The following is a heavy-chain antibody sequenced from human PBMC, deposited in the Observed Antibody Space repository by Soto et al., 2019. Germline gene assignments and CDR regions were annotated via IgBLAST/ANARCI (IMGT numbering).Heavy chain of an antibody. CDR2: IYYSGIT. CDR1: GGSVGSSSYY. J-gene: IGHJ4*02. Sequence: KPSETLSLTCTVSGGSVGSSSYYWGWIRQPPGKGLEWIGSIYYSGITYSNPSLKSRVTISVDTSKNQFSLRLNSVTAADTAVYYCARHQGSYYKDHFGYWGQGALVTVSS. D-gene: IGHD3-10*01. V-gene: IGHV4-39*01. CDR3: ARHQGSYYKDHFGY.